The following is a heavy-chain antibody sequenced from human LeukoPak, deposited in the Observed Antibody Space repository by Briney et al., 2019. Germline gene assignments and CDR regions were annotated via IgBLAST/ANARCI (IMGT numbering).Heavy chain of an antibody. CDR1: GASMSNHY. D-gene: IGHD6-13*01. Sequence: SETLSLTCTVSGASMSNHYWSWIRQPPGKGLEWIGYIYDSETTNYNPSLKSRVTMSVDTPKSQFSLRLSSVTAADTALYYCATRPAGTTWYGVFDYWGQGTLVTVSS. CDR3: ATRPAGTTWYGVFDY. V-gene: IGHV4-59*11. CDR2: IYDSETT. J-gene: IGHJ4*02.